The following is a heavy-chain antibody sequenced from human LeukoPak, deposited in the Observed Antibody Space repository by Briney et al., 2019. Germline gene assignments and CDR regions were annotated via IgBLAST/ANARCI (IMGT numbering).Heavy chain of an antibody. CDR2: ISSSSSYI. Sequence: PGGSLRLSCAASGFTFSSYSMNWVREAPGKGLEWVSSISSSSSYIYYADSVKGRFTISRDNAKNSLYLQMNSLRAEDTAVYYCARARTKLTADYFDYWGQGPLVTVSS. CDR3: ARARTKLTADYFDY. V-gene: IGHV3-21*01. J-gene: IGHJ4*02. D-gene: IGHD1-1*01. CDR1: GFTFSSYS.